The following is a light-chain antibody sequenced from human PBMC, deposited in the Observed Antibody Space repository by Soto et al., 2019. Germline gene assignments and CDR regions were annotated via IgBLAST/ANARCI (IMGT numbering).Light chain of an antibody. CDR3: QKYNSAPRT. Sequence: DIQMTQSPSSLSASVGDRVTITCRASQGITNYLAWYQQKPGRVPKLLIYEASTSQSGVPSRFSGSGSGTDFTLTISSLQPDDVATYYCQKYNSAPRTFGQGTKVEIK. CDR1: QGITNY. J-gene: IGKJ1*01. CDR2: EAS. V-gene: IGKV1-27*01.